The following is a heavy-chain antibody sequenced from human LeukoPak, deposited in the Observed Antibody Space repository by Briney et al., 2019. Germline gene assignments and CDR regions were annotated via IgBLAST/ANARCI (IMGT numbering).Heavy chain of an antibody. CDR1: GFTFSSYS. CDR3: ARDPYNSF. CDR2: ISSSSTI. V-gene: IGHV3-48*02. D-gene: IGHD2/OR15-2a*01. J-gene: IGHJ4*02. Sequence: QTGGSLSLSCAASGFTFSSYSMNWVRQAPGKGLEWVSYISSSSTIYYADSVKGRFTISRDNAKNSLYLQMNSLRDEDTAVYYCARDPYNSFWGQGTLVTVSS.